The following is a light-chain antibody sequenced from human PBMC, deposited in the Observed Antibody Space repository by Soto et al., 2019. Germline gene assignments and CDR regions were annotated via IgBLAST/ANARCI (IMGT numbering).Light chain of an antibody. Sequence: DIQMTQSPSSLSASVRDRVPITFPASQSISSYLNWYQQKPGKAPKLLIYAASSLQSGVPSRFSGSGSGTDFTLTISSLQPEDFATYYCQQSYSTPQTFGQGTKVDIK. CDR1: QSISSY. CDR2: AAS. V-gene: IGKV1-39*01. CDR3: QQSYSTPQT. J-gene: IGKJ1*01.